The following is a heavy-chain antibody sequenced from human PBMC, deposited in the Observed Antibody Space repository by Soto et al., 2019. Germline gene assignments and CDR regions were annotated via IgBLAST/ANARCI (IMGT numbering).Heavy chain of an antibody. D-gene: IGHD2-2*01. Sequence: GGSLRLSCAASGFTFNTYAMSWVRQAPGKGLEWVSAISGSGGSTYYADSVKGRFTISRDNSKNTLYLQMNSLRAEDTAVYYCAKDFTRCYVSCYYYYMDVWGKETTVTVSS. V-gene: IGHV3-23*01. CDR3: AKDFTRCYVSCYYYYMDV. J-gene: IGHJ6*03. CDR1: GFTFNTYA. CDR2: ISGSGGST.